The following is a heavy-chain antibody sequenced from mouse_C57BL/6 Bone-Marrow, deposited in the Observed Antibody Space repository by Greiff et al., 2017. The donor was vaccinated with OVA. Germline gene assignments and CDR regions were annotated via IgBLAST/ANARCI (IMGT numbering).Heavy chain of an antibody. Sequence: EVQLQQSGAELVRPGASVKLSCTASGFNIKDYYMHWVKQRPEQGLEWIGRIDPEDGDTEYAPKFQGKATMTADTSSNTASLQLSSLTSEDTAVYYCTTLGYGNYDFDYWGQGTTLTVSS. CDR1: GFNIKDYY. CDR3: TTLGYGNYDFDY. D-gene: IGHD2-1*01. J-gene: IGHJ2*01. V-gene: IGHV14-1*01. CDR2: IDPEDGDT.